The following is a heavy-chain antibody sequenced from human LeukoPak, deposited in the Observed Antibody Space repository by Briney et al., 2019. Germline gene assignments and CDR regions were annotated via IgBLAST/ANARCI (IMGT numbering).Heavy chain of an antibody. CDR3: ARELGYYGLGGAFDI. CDR2: ISYDGSNK. CDR1: GFTFSSYA. J-gene: IGHJ3*02. V-gene: IGHV3-30-3*01. D-gene: IGHD3-10*01. Sequence: GGSLRLSCAASGFTFSSYAMHWVRQAPGKGLEWVAVISYDGSNKYYADSVKGRFTISRDNSKNTLYLQMNSLRAEDTAVYYCARELGYYGLGGAFDIWGQGTMVTVSS.